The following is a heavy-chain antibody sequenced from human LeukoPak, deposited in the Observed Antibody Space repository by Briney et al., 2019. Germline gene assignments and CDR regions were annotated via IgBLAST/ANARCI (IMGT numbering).Heavy chain of an antibody. V-gene: IGHV3-30-3*01. CDR3: AREGVCSSTSCYLEY. D-gene: IGHD2-2*01. J-gene: IGHJ4*02. Sequence: PGGSLRLSCAASGFTFSSYAMHWVRQAPGKGLEWVSVISYDGSNKYYADSAKGRFTISRDNSKNTLYLQMNSLRAEDTAVYYCAREGVCSSTSCYLEYWGQGTLVTVSS. CDR1: GFTFSSYA. CDR2: ISYDGSNK.